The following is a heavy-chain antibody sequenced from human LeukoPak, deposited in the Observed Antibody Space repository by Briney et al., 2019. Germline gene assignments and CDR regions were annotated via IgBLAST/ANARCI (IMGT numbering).Heavy chain of an antibody. J-gene: IGHJ5*02. Sequence: SETLSLTCAVYGGSFSGYYWSWIRQPPGKGLEWIGEINHSGSTNYNPSLESRVTISLDTSKNQFSLKLSSVTAADTAMYYCARVDYGDYQSDWFDPWGQGTLVTVSS. CDR1: GGSFSGYY. CDR3: ARVDYGDYQSDWFDP. CDR2: INHSGST. D-gene: IGHD4-17*01. V-gene: IGHV4-34*01.